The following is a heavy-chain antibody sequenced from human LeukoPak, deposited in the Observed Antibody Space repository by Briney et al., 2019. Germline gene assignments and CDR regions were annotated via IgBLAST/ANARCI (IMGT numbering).Heavy chain of an antibody. CDR2: INHSGST. J-gene: IGHJ6*04. Sequence: PSETLSLTCAVYGGSFSGCYWSWIRQPPGKGLEWIGEINHSGSTNYNPSLKSRVTISVDTSKNQFSLKLSSVTAADTAVYYCARGGGDYYGSGSYYLLDVWGKGTTVTISS. CDR1: GGSFSGCY. D-gene: IGHD3-10*01. CDR3: ARGGGDYYGSGSYYLLDV. V-gene: IGHV4-34*01.